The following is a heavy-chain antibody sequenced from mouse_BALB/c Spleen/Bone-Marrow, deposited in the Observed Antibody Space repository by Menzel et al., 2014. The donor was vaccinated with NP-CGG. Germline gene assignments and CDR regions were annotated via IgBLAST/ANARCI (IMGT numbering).Heavy chain of an antibody. J-gene: IGHJ2*01. V-gene: IGHV4-1*02. CDR2: INPDSSTI. CDR3: ARQGYYGYSDY. Sequence: DVMLVESGGGLVQPGGSLKLSCAASGFDFSRYWMSWVRQAPGKGLERIGEINPDSSTINYTPSLKDKFIISRDNAKNTLYLQMRKVGSEDTALYYCARQGYYGYSDYWGQGTTLTVSS. CDR1: GFDFSRYW. D-gene: IGHD1-2*01.